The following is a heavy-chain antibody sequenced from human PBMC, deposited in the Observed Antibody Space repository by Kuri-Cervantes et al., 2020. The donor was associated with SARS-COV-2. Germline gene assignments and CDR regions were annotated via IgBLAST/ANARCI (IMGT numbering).Heavy chain of an antibody. D-gene: IGHD2-2*01. CDR1: GGSFSGYY. V-gene: IGHV4-34*01. CDR3: ASIVVVPAASGYYYYYGMDV. Sequence: GSLRLSCAVYGGSFSGYYWSWIRQPPGKGLEWIGEINHSGSTNYNPSLKSRVTISVDTSKSQFSLKLSSVTAADTAVYYCASIVVVPAASGYYYYYGMDVWGQGTTVTVSS. J-gene: IGHJ6*02. CDR2: INHSGST.